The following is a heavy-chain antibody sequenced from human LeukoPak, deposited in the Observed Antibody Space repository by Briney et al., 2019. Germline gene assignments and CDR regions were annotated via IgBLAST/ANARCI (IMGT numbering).Heavy chain of an antibody. Sequence: PSETLSLTCTVSGGSISSGDYYWSWIRQPPGKGLEWMGYIYYSGSTYYNPSLKSRVTISVDTSKNQFSLKLSSVTAADTAVYYCARDLEDCGGDCYPDYWGQGTLVTVSS. CDR2: IYYSGST. CDR3: ARDLEDCGGDCYPDY. J-gene: IGHJ4*02. CDR1: GGSISSGDYY. V-gene: IGHV4-30-4*01. D-gene: IGHD2-21*01.